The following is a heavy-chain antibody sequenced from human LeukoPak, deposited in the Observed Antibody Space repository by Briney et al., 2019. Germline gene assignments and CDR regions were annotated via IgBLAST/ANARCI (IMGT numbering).Heavy chain of an antibody. J-gene: IGHJ4*02. V-gene: IGHV4-4*07. D-gene: IGHD6-13*01. CDR2: IYSSGST. Sequence: PSETLSLTCTVSGGSISSYYWSWIRQPAGKGLEWIGRIYSSGSTNYNPSLKSRVTMSVDKSKNQFSLKLSSVTAADTAVYYCARGGLVIPAAAFDYWGQGTLVTVSS. CDR3: ARGGLVIPAAAFDY. CDR1: GGSISSYY.